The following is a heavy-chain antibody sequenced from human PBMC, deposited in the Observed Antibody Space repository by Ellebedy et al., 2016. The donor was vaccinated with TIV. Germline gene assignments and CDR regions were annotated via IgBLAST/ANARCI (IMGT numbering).Heavy chain of an antibody. CDR3: ARYDGSGYALEY. D-gene: IGHD3-22*01. CDR2: IKQDGSVK. Sequence: PGGSLRLSCAASGFTLSSYWLAWVRQASGKGLEWVASIKQDGSVKYYVDSVTGRFTIARDNAKNSLHLQMNSLTAEDTAVYYCARYDGSGYALEYWGQGTLVTVSS. V-gene: IGHV3-7*03. CDR1: GFTLSSYW. J-gene: IGHJ4*02.